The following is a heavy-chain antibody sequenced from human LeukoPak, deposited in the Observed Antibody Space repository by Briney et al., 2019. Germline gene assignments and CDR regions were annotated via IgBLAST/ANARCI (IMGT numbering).Heavy chain of an antibody. J-gene: IGHJ5*02. CDR1: DYSISSGYY. D-gene: IGHD2-2*01. CDR3: TKEVVYCRSISCQNWFDP. CDR2: IYQSGIT. Sequence: SETLSLTCAVSDYSISSGYYWGWLRPSPGKELAWIGNIYQSGITNYKPSLQSRATISIDTSKKQFSLKLNSVTAADTAVYYCTKEVVYCRSISCQNWFDPWGQGTLVTVSS. V-gene: IGHV4-38-2*02.